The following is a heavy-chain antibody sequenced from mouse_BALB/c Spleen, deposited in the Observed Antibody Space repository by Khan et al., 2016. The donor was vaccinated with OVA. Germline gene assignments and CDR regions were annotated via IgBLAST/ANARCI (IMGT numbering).Heavy chain of an antibody. CDR2: ISYSDVT. Sequence: EVQLVESGPGLVKPSQSLSLTCTVTGYSITSGYAWNWIRQFLENKLEWMGYISYSDVTNYNPSLKSRISITRDTSKNQFFLQLNSVTTEDTATYYCARGNYYGYYFDYWGQGTTLTVSS. CDR3: ARGNYYGYYFDY. V-gene: IGHV3-2*02. CDR1: GYSITSGYA. J-gene: IGHJ2*01. D-gene: IGHD1-1*01.